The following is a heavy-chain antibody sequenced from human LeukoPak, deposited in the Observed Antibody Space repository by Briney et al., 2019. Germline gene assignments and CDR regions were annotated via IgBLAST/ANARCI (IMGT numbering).Heavy chain of an antibody. CDR3: ARDLPDYDSSGYYDWYFDL. V-gene: IGHV1-69*13. Sequence: SVKVSCKASGGTFSSYAISWVRQAPGQGLEWMGGIIPIFGTANYAQKFQGRVTITADESTSTAYMELSSLRSEDTAVYYCARDLPDYDSSGYYDWYFDLWGCGTLVTVSS. J-gene: IGHJ2*01. D-gene: IGHD3-22*01. CDR2: IIPIFGTA. CDR1: GGTFSSYA.